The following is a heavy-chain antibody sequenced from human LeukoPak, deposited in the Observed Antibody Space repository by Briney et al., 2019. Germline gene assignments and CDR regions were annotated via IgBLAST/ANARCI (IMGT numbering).Heavy chain of an antibody. D-gene: IGHD2-15*01. CDR1: GGSISIGSYY. V-gene: IGHV4-61*02. CDR2: IYTSGST. Sequence: SETLSLTCTVSGGSISIGSYYWSWIRQPAGKGLEWIERIYTSGSTNYNPSLKSRVTISVDTSKNQFSLKLSSVTAADTAVYYCARGYCSGGSCPGLDSYYYMDVWGKGTTVTVSS. CDR3: ARGYCSGGSCPGLDSYYYMDV. J-gene: IGHJ6*03.